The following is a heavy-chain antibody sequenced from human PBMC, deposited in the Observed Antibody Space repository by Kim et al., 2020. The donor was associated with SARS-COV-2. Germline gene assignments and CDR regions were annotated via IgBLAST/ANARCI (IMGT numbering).Heavy chain of an antibody. Sequence: GYAQTFQGRVTMTRNTSISTAYMELSSLRSEDTAVYYCARGSGRLLYYVWGRGTLVTVSS. V-gene: IGHV1-8*01. J-gene: IGHJ4*02. CDR3: ARGSGRLLYYV. D-gene: IGHD3-3*01.